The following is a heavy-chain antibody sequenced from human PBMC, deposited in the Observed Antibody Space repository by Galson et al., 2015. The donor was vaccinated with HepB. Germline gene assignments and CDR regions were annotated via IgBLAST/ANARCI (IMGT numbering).Heavy chain of an antibody. CDR2: ISSSSTI. J-gene: IGHJ4*02. CDR1: GFTFSSYS. Sequence: LRLSCAASGFTFSSYSMNWVRQAPGKGLEWVSYISSSSTIYYADSVKGRFTISRDNAKNSLYLQMNSLRAEDTAVYYCARTPRSSSWYVTLQSPLFDYWGQGTLVTVSS. V-gene: IGHV3-48*04. CDR3: ARTPRSSSWYVTLQSPLFDY. D-gene: IGHD6-13*01.